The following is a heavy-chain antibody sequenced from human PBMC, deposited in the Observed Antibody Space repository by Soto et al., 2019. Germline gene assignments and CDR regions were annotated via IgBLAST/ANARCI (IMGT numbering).Heavy chain of an antibody. CDR2: IDWDDDK. V-gene: IGHV2-5*02. CDR3: ALTQGPPGSFDY. J-gene: IGHJ4*02. CDR1: GFSLSTTTVG. Sequence: SGPTLVNPTQTLTLTCTLSGFSLSTTTVGVGWIRQPPGKALEWLALIDWDDDKYYSTSLKNRLIITKDTSKSQVVLTMTNMDPVDTATYYCALTQGPPGSFDYWGQGILGTVSS.